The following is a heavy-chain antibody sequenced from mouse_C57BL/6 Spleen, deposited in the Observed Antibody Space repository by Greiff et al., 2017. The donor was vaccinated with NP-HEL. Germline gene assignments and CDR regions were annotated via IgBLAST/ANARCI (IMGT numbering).Heavy chain of an antibody. CDR2: INPSNGGT. CDR1: GYTFTSYW. Sequence: QVQLQQPGTELVKPGASVKLSCKASGYTFTSYWMHWVKQRPGQGLEWIGNINPSNGGTNYNEKFKSKATLTVDQSSSTAYMQLSSLTSEDSAVYYCARRGYGSSSYYYAMDYWGQGTSVTVSS. D-gene: IGHD1-1*01. J-gene: IGHJ4*01. CDR3: ARRGYGSSSYYYAMDY. V-gene: IGHV1-53*01.